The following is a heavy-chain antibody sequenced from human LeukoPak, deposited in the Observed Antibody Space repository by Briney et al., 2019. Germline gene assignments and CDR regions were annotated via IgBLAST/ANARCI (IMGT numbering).Heavy chain of an antibody. CDR2: ISYSGVVK. V-gene: IGHV3-33*08. CDR1: GYTFSDYG. D-gene: IGHD3-10*01. Sequence: PGTSLRLSCTASGYTFSDYGMHWVRQAPGKGLEWLSVISYSGVVKFYADSVKGRFTISRDNAKTSLYLQMNSLRAEDTAVYYCARDRGAYSYYYNGVDVWGQGTTVTVSS. CDR3: ARDRGAYSYYYNGVDV. J-gene: IGHJ6*02.